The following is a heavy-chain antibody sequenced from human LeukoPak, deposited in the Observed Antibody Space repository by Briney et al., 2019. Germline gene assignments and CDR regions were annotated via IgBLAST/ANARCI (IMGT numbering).Heavy chain of an antibody. CDR1: GYTFTSYY. Sequence: ASVKVSCKASGYTFTSYYMHWGRQAPGQGLEWMGIINPSGGSTSYAQKFQGRVTMTRDTSTSTVYMELSSLRSEDTAVYYCARGRRITMIVVALDYWGQGTLVTVSS. D-gene: IGHD3-22*01. CDR2: INPSGGST. V-gene: IGHV1-46*01. J-gene: IGHJ4*02. CDR3: ARGRRITMIVVALDY.